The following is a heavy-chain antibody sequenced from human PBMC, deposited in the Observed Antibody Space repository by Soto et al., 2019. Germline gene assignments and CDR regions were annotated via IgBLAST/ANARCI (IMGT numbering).Heavy chain of an antibody. V-gene: IGHV4-61*01. CDR2: IYYSGST. D-gene: IGHD2-2*01. Sequence: PSETLSLTCTVSGGSVSSGSYYWSWIRQPPGKGLEWIGYIYYSGSTNYNPSLKSRVTISVDTSKNQFSLKLSSVTAADSAVYFCARARYQLLHPYYYGMDVWGQGTTVTVSS. CDR1: GGSVSSGSYY. CDR3: ARARYQLLHPYYYGMDV. J-gene: IGHJ6*02.